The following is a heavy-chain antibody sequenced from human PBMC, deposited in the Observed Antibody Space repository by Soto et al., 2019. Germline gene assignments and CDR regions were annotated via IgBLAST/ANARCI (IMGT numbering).Heavy chain of an antibody. V-gene: IGHV4-34*01. Sequence: QVQLHQWGAGLLKPSDPLSLTCAVYGGSFSGYFWTWIRQPSGKGLEWIGEINHSGNTNYSPSLNRRVTISLDTSKHQFSLKLSSVTAADTAVYYCARGLRDSSGYYHVHYFQHWGQGTLVTVSS. CDR2: INHSGNT. CDR3: ARGLRDSSGYYHVHYFQH. D-gene: IGHD3-22*01. CDR1: GGSFSGYF. J-gene: IGHJ1*01.